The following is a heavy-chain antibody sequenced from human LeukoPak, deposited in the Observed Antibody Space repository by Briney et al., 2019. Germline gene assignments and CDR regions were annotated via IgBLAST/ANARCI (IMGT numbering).Heavy chain of an antibody. J-gene: IGHJ4*02. Sequence: ASVKVSCKASGYTFSNHDIHWVRQAPGQRLEWMGWINAGNGDTKYSQEFQGRVTITRDTSATTAYMELSSLRSEDTAVYYCARESGDGYNDYWGQGTLVTVSS. D-gene: IGHD5-24*01. V-gene: IGHV1-3*03. CDR2: INAGNGDT. CDR3: ARESGDGYNDY. CDR1: GYTFSNHD.